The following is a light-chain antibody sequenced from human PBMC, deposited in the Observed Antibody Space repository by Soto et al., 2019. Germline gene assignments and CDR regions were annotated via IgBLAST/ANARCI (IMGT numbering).Light chain of an antibody. Sequence: EVVMTQSPLSLPVTLGQPASISCRSSQSLVHSNGNTYLNWFQQRPGQSPRRLIYKVSNRDSGVPDRFSGSWSVTDFTLKISRVEAEDVVDYYCMQGTHWPGTFGQGTKVEFK. CDR1: QSLVHSNGNTY. J-gene: IGKJ1*01. CDR2: KVS. V-gene: IGKV2-30*02. CDR3: MQGTHWPGT.